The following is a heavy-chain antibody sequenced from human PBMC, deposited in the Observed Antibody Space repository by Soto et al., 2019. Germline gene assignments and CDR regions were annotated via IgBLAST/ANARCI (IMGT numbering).Heavy chain of an antibody. V-gene: IGHV3-30*18. J-gene: IGHJ4*02. D-gene: IGHD1-1*01. CDR2: ISYDGINK. CDR3: AKSVYNWNDGFLDY. CDR1: GFTFSSYG. Sequence: QVQLVESGGGVVQPGRSLRLSCAASGFTFSSYGMHWVRQAPGKGLEWVAVISYDGINKYYADSVKGRFTISRDNSKNTLYRQRNSLRAEDTAVYYCAKSVYNWNDGFLDYWGQGTLVTVSS.